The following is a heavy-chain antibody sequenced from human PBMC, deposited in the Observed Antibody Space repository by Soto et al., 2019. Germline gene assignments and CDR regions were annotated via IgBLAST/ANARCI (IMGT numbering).Heavy chain of an antibody. CDR3: AKGGVGSTSNAFDI. CDR1: GFTFRSYG. V-gene: IGHV3-30*18. J-gene: IGHJ3*02. Sequence: GGSLRLSCAASGFTFRSYGMHWVRQAPGRGLEWVTVISYDGSNKYYADSVKGRFTISRDNSKNTLYLQMHSLRPEDTALYYCAKGGVGSTSNAFDIWGQGTMVTVSS. D-gene: IGHD1-26*01. CDR2: ISYDGSNK.